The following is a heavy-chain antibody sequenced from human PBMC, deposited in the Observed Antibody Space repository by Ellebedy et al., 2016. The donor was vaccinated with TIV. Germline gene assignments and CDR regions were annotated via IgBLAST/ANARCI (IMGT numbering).Heavy chain of an antibody. J-gene: IGHJ6*03. V-gene: IGHV1-46*01. CDR3: ARDGFWSGYANYYYMDV. CDR1: GYTFTSYS. Sequence: ASVKVSCXASGYTFTSYSVHWVRQAPGQGLEWMGIINPSGGSTSYAPKFQGRVTMTRDTSTSTVYVELSSLRSEDTAVYYCARDGFWSGYANYYYMDVWGKGTTVAVSS. D-gene: IGHD3-3*01. CDR2: INPSGGST.